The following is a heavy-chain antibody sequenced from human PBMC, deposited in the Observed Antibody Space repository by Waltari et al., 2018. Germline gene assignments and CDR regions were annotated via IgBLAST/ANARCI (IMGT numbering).Heavy chain of an antibody. J-gene: IGHJ6*03. D-gene: IGHD6-19*01. Sequence: QVQLQESGPGLVKPSETLSLTCTVSGGSISSYYWSWIRQPAGKGLEWIGRIYTSGSTNYNPSLKSRVTMSVDTSKNQFSLKLSSVTAADTAVYYCARDRLYSGGSGRSPGLPIYYYYYMDVWGKGTTVTISS. V-gene: IGHV4-4*07. CDR3: ARDRLYSGGSGRSPGLPIYYYYYMDV. CDR2: IYTSGST. CDR1: GGSISSYY.